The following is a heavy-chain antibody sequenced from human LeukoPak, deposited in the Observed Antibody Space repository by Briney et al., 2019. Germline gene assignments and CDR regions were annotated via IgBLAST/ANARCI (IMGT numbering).Heavy chain of an antibody. CDR3: ARDVYSYGPSGFDY. Sequence: GGSLRLSCAASGFTFSSYWMYWVRQAPGKGLVWVSRINSDGSSTTYADSVRGRFTVSRDNAKNTLYLQMNSLRVEDTAVYYCARDVYSYGPSGFDYWGQGTLVTVSS. CDR1: GFTFSSYW. V-gene: IGHV3-74*01. D-gene: IGHD5-18*01. J-gene: IGHJ4*02. CDR2: INSDGSST.